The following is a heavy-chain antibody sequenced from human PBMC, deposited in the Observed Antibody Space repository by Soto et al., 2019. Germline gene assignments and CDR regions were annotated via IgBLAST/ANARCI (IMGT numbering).Heavy chain of an antibody. CDR3: AASGWYGGNWFDP. CDR1: GYTFTSYD. CDR2: MNPNSCNT. V-gene: IGHV1-8*01. D-gene: IGHD6-19*01. J-gene: IGHJ5*02. Sequence: ASVKVSCKASGYTFTSYDINWVRQATGQGLEWMGWMNPNSCNTGYAQKFQGRVTMTRNTSISTAYMELSSLRSEDTAVYYCAASGWYGGNWFDPWGQGTLVTVSS.